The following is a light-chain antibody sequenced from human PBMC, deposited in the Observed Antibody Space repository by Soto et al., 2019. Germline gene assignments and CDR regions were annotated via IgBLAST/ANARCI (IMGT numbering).Light chain of an antibody. CDR2: DAS. CDR3: QERSNWVFT. V-gene: IGKV3-11*01. CDR1: QSVSSY. J-gene: IGKJ3*01. Sequence: EIVLTQSPATLSLSPGERTTVSCRASQSVSSYLAWYQQKPGQAPRLLIYDASNRATGIPARFSGSGSGTDFTLTISSLVPEDFAVYYCQERSNWVFTFGPGTKADIK.